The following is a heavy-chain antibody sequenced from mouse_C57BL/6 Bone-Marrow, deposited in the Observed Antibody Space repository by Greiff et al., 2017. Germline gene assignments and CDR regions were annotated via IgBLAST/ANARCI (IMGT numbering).Heavy chain of an antibody. Sequence: EVKLMESGGGLVQSGRSLRLSCATSGFTFSDFYMEWVRQAPGKGLEWIAASRKKANDYTTEYSASVKGRFIVSRDTSQSILYLQMNALRAEDTAIYYCARDDAPDYYGRGFAYWGQGTLVTVSA. CDR1: GFTFSDFY. CDR3: ARDDAPDYYGRGFAY. J-gene: IGHJ3*01. V-gene: IGHV7-1*01. CDR2: SRKKANDYTT. D-gene: IGHD1-1*01.